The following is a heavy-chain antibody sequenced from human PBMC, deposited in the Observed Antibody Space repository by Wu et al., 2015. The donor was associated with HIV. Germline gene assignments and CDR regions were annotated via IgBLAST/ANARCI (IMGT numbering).Heavy chain of an antibody. CDR3: LTAIDGIVY. Sequence: QVQLVQSGAEVKKPGASVKVSCGTSGYTFTNYYIHWVRQAPGHGLEWMAWINPSGGATIYAQKFQGRVTMTRDTSTNTAYMELSGLTFDDTAMYYCLTAIDGIVYWGQGPLVTVSS. CDR1: GYTFTNYY. CDR2: INPSGGAT. D-gene: IGHD5-24*01. J-gene: IGHJ4*02. V-gene: IGHV1-2*02.